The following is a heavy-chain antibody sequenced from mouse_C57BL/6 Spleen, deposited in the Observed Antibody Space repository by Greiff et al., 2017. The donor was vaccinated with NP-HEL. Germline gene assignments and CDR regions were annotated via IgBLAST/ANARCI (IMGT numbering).Heavy chain of an antibody. D-gene: IGHD2-4*01. J-gene: IGHJ4*01. V-gene: IGHV5-6*02. CDR2: ISSGGIYT. Sequence: DVMLVESGGDLVKPGGSLKLSCAASGFTFSSYGMSWVRQTPDKRLEWVATISSGGIYTYYPDRVKGRFTISRDNAKNTLYLQMSSLKSEDTAMYYCARIYYDYDDYAMDYWGQGTSVTVSS. CDR1: GFTFSSYG. CDR3: ARIYYDYDDYAMDY.